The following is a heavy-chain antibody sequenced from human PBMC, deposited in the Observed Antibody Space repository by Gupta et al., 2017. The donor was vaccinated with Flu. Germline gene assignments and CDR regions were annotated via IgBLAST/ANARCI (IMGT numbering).Heavy chain of an antibody. Sequence: EVQLVESGGGLVQPGGSLRLSCAASGFTFSDYDVSRVRQAPGKALEWVSFISRSGVTYYTDSVKGRFTISRDNAKNSVYLQMDSLRAEDTAFYYCARGHWDSWGQGTLVTVSS. J-gene: IGHJ4*02. V-gene: IGHV3-48*03. CDR3: ARGHWDS. CDR2: ISRSGVT. CDR1: GFTFSDYD.